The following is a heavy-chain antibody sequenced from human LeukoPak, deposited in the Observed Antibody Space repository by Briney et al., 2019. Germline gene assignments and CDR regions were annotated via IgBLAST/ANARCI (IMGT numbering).Heavy chain of an antibody. CDR3: AKAKAGYCSGGGCYGQGYYYGMDV. CDR2: IKHDGSEK. Sequence: GGSLRLSCAASGFIFTNYFMSWVRQAPGKGLEWVASIKHDGSEKYYVDSVRGRFTISRDNTMNSLYLQMSSLRAEDTAVYYCAKAKAGYCSGGGCYGQGYYYGMDVWGQGTTVTVSS. D-gene: IGHD2-15*01. J-gene: IGHJ6*02. V-gene: IGHV3-7*01. CDR1: GFIFTNYF.